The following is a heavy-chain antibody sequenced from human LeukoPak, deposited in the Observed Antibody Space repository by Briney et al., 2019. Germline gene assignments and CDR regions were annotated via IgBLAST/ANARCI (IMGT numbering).Heavy chain of an antibody. Sequence: GASVKVSCKASGYTFTSYGISWVRQAPGQGLEWMGWISAYNGNTNYAQKFQGRVTMTRDTSTSTVYMELSSLRSEDTAVYYCAREPTSGSCYFDYWGQGTLVTVSS. D-gene: IGHD1-26*01. CDR2: ISAYNGNT. CDR3: AREPTSGSCYFDY. CDR1: GYTFTSYG. J-gene: IGHJ4*02. V-gene: IGHV1-18*01.